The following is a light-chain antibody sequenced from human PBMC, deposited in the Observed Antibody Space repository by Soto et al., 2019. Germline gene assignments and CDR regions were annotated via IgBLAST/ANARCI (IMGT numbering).Light chain of an antibody. Sequence: QSVLNQPASVSGSPGQSITISCTGTSSDVGGYSYVSWFQQHPGKVPKLMIYDVTNRPSGVSNRFSASKSGNTASLTISGHQAEDEADYYCSSYAGSHNYVCGSGTKVTVL. J-gene: IGLJ1*01. CDR3: SSYAGSHNYV. CDR1: SSDVGGYSY. CDR2: DVT. V-gene: IGLV2-14*01.